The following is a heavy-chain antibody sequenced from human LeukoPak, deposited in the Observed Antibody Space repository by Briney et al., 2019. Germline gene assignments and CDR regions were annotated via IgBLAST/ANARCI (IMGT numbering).Heavy chain of an antibody. D-gene: IGHD3-10*01. Sequence: GGSLRLSCAASGFTFSSYGMHWVRQAPGKGLEWVAFIRYGGSNKYYADSVKGRFTISRDNSKNTLYLQMNSLRAEDTAVYYCAKDYYYGSGSPFDYWGQGTLVTVSS. J-gene: IGHJ4*02. V-gene: IGHV3-30*02. CDR3: AKDYYYGSGSPFDY. CDR1: GFTFSSYG. CDR2: IRYGGSNK.